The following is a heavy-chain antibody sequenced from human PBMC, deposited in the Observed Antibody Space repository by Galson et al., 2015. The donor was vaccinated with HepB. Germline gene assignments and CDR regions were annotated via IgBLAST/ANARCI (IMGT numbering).Heavy chain of an antibody. V-gene: IGHV5-51*01. CDR2: IYPGDSDT. D-gene: IGHD6-19*01. Sequence: QSGAEVKKPGESLKISCKGSGYSFTSYWIGWVRQMPGKGLEWMGIIYPGDSDTRYSPSFEGQVTISAGKSISTAYLQWSSLKASDTAMYYCARIIAVAGILDNYYGMDVWGQGTTVTVSS. J-gene: IGHJ6*02. CDR3: ARIIAVAGILDNYYGMDV. CDR1: GYSFTSYW.